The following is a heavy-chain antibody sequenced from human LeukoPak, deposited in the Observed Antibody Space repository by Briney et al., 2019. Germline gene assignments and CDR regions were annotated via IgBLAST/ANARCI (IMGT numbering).Heavy chain of an antibody. J-gene: IGHJ4*02. Sequence: GGSLRLSCAASGFTFSGYGMHWVRQAPGKGLEWVAVILYDGSNKYYEDSVKGRFTISRDNSKNTLYLQMNSLRVDDTAVYYCARDNYCSSTDCYNFDYWGQGTLVTVSS. V-gene: IGHV3-33*01. CDR3: ARDNYCSSTDCYNFDY. CDR2: ILYDGSNK. CDR1: GFTFSGYG. D-gene: IGHD2-2*02.